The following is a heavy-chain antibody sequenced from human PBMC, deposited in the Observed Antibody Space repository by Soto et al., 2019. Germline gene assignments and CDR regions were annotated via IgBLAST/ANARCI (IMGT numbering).Heavy chain of an antibody. CDR1: GGTFSSYA. CDR2: IIPIFGTA. J-gene: IGHJ6*02. D-gene: IGHD1-26*01. Sequence: QVQLVQSGAEVKKPGSSVKVSCKASGGTFSSYAISWVRQAPGQGLEWMGGIIPIFGTANYAQKFQGRVTITADEXXSXAXXELSSLRSEDTAVYYCARDRRKWELPNYYYYGMDVWGQGTTVTVSS. V-gene: IGHV1-69*12. CDR3: ARDRRKWELPNYYYYGMDV.